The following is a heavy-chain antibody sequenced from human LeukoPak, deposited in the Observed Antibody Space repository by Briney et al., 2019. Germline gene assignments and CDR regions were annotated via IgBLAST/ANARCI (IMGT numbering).Heavy chain of an antibody. D-gene: IGHD3-9*01. CDR2: IYYSGST. Sequence: SETLSLTCTVSGGSISSYYWCWIRQPPGKGLEWIGYIYYSGSTNYNPSLKSRVTISVDTSKNQFSLKLSSVTAADTAVYYCARTYDILTGAPFDPWGQGTLVTVSS. CDR1: GGSISSYY. CDR3: ARTYDILTGAPFDP. V-gene: IGHV4-59*08. J-gene: IGHJ5*02.